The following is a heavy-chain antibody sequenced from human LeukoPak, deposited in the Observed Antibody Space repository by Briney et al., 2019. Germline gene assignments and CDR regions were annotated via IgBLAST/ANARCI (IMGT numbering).Heavy chain of an antibody. J-gene: IGHJ4*02. D-gene: IGHD1-26*01. CDR2: IWYDGSNK. Sequence: PGRSLRLSCAASGFTFSSYGMHWVRQAPGKGLEWVAVIWYDGSNKYYADSVKGQFTISRDNSRNTLYLQMNSLRAEDTAVYYCAKDLSLGAIDYWGQGTLVTVSS. V-gene: IGHV3-33*06. CDR1: GFTFSSYG. CDR3: AKDLSLGAIDY.